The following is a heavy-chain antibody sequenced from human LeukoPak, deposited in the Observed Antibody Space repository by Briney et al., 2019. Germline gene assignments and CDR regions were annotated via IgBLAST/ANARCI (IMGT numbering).Heavy chain of an antibody. Sequence: SETLSLTCTVSSGSIADYSWTWIRQPPGKGLEWVGYFFHSGGAAYNPSLKGRVTISLDTSKSQFSLKLDSVTAADTAVYYCARGLLYCSGGSCYEHFDYWGQGTLVTVSS. D-gene: IGHD2-15*01. J-gene: IGHJ4*02. V-gene: IGHV4-59*01. CDR2: FFHSGGA. CDR1: SGSIADYS. CDR3: ARGLLYCSGGSCYEHFDY.